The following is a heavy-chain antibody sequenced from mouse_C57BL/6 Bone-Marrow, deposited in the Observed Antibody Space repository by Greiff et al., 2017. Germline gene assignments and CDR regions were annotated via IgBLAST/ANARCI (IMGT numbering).Heavy chain of an antibody. J-gene: IGHJ2*01. V-gene: IGHV1-52*01. CDR2: IDPSDSET. Sequence: VQLQQPGAELVRPGSSVKLSCKASGYTFTSYWMHWVKQRPIQGLEWIGNIDPSDSETHYNQKFKDKATLTVDKSSSTAYMQLSCLTSEDSAVYYCASRGYFDYWGQGTTLTVSS. CDR1: GYTFTSYW. CDR3: ASRGYFDY.